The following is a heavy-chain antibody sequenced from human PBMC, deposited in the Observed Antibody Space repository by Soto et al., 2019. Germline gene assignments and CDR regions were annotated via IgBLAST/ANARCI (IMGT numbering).Heavy chain of an antibody. D-gene: IGHD2-21*01. CDR3: ARGGISHWAYFYYMDV. CDR2: INHLGSI. CDR1: GGSLSDYF. V-gene: IGHV4-34*01. J-gene: IGHJ6*03. Sequence: LSLTCVVSGGSLSDYFWSWIRQPPGMALEWIGEINHLGSINYNPSLKSRVTMSMDTSKNQFSLTLNSVTAADTATYYCARGGISHWAYFYYMDVWDRGT.